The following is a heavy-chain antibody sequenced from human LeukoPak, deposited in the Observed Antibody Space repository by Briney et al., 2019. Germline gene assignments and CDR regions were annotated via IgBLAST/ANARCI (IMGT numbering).Heavy chain of an antibody. CDR3: ARIRGYSYGIDY. D-gene: IGHD5-18*01. V-gene: IGHV3-30*03. J-gene: IGHJ4*02. CDR1: GLSFSSYG. CDR2: ILSDGSNK. Sequence: GGSLRLSCAASGLSFSSYGMHWVRQAPGKGLEWVAVILSDGSNKYYADSVEGRFTISRDNSKNTLYLQMNSLRAEDTAVYYCARIRGYSYGIDYWGQGTLVTVSS.